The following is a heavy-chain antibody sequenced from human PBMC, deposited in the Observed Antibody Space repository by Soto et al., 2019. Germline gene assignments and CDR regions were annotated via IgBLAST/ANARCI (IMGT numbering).Heavy chain of an antibody. J-gene: IGHJ4*02. V-gene: IGHV1-18*01. CDR2: ISTDKGKT. CDR1: GYTFTSYG. CDR3: ATRSPAFDF. Sequence: QVQLVQSGPEVKKPGASVKVSCKTSGYTFTSYGISWVRQAPGQGLEWMGWISTDKGKTNYAQKCQGRVTMTTDTSPSTAYMELRSLRSDDTAAYYCATRSPAFDFWGQGTLVTVSS.